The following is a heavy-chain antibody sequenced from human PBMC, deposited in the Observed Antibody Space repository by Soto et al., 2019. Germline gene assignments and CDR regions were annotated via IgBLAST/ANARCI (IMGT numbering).Heavy chain of an antibody. J-gene: IGHJ4*02. CDR3: VKLGYCSGGSCYSTN. Sequence: EVQLLESGGGLVQPGVSLRLSCAASGFTFSTYVMSWVRQAPGKGLEWVSAISASGGTTYYADSVKGRFTISRDNSXXTLYLQMNSLRAEDTAVYYCVKLGYCSGGSCYSTNWGQGTLVIVSS. D-gene: IGHD2-15*01. CDR1: GFTFSTYV. CDR2: ISASGGTT. V-gene: IGHV3-23*01.